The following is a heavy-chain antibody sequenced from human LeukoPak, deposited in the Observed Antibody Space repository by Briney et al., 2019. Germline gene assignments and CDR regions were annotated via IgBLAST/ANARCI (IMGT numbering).Heavy chain of an antibody. V-gene: IGHV1-2*02. CDR1: GYMFTDYY. CDR2: INPNSCGT. D-gene: IGHD3-10*01. Sequence: SVTVSCKASGYMFTDYYLLWVRQAPGQGGEWMGWINPNSCGTNYAQKFQGRGTLTQDTSISTAYMELSRLRADDTAVYYCARDRVTMVRGVIGGNDYWGQGTLVAVSS. J-gene: IGHJ4*02. CDR3: ARDRVTMVRGVIGGNDY.